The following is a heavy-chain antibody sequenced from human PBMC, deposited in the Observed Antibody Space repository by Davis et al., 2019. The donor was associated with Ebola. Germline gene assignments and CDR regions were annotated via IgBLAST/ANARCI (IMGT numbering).Heavy chain of an antibody. D-gene: IGHD2-2*01. CDR1: GCTLSPHG. CDR3: AGHGRRLVGYFDS. J-gene: IGHJ4*02. Sequence: SSVTVSCMAAGCTLSPHGMIWVRQAPGQGPVWLGGLIPVFGTPNYAQKFQDRITIIADESTSTVYVELSSLKSEDTAVYYCAGHGRRLVGYFDSWGQGTPVTVSS. CDR2: LIPVFGTP. V-gene: IGHV1-69*13.